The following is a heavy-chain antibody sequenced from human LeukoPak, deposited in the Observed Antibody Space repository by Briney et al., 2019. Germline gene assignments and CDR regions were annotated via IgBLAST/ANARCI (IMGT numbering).Heavy chain of an antibody. CDR1: GGSISSYY. Sequence: PSETLSLTCTVSGGSISSYYWSWIRQPPGKGLEWIGYIYYSGSTNYNPSLKSRVTISVDTSKNQFSLKLSSVAAADTAVYYCARVPAPGGLFDPWGQGTLVTVSS. J-gene: IGHJ5*02. D-gene: IGHD2-15*01. CDR3: ARVPAPGGLFDP. V-gene: IGHV4-59*01. CDR2: IYYSGST.